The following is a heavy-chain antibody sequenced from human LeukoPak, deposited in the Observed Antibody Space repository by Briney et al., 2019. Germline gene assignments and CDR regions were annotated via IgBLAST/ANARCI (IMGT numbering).Heavy chain of an antibody. D-gene: IGHD6-19*01. J-gene: IGHJ4*02. CDR3: SSQPAVLDLDC. V-gene: IGHV3-7*01. Sequence: GGSLRLSCAASGFAFSSYWMTWVRQAPGKGLEWVANTKPDGSGKNYVDSVKGRFTISRDNAKNSLYLQMKGLRVEDTAVYYCSSQPAVLDLDCWGQGALVTVSS. CDR1: GFAFSSYW. CDR2: TKPDGSGK.